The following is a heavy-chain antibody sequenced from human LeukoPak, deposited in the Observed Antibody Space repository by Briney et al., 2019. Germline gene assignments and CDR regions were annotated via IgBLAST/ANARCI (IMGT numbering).Heavy chain of an antibody. V-gene: IGHV1-2*02. CDR1: GYTFIDYY. J-gene: IGHJ4*02. D-gene: IGHD1-26*01. CDR3: ARAPRELVRPPDY. Sequence: ASVNVSCKASGYTFIDYYIHWVRQAPGQGLEWMGWINPNSGGTNYAQKLQGRVTMTRDMSFSTVYMELSRLRSDDTAVYYCARAPRELVRPPDYWGQGNLVTVSS. CDR2: INPNSGGT.